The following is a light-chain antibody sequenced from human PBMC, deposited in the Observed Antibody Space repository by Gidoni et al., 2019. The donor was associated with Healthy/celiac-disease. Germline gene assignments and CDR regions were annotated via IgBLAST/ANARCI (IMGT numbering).Light chain of an antibody. CDR3: QQRSNWPPVT. CDR2: DAS. CDR1: QSVSSY. J-gene: IGKJ3*01. Sequence: EIGLTQSPATLSLSPGERATLPCRASQSVSSYLAWYQQKPGQAPRLLIYDASNRATGIPARFSGSGSGTDFTLTISSLEPEDFAVYYCQQRSNWPPVTFGPGTKVDIK. V-gene: IGKV3-11*01.